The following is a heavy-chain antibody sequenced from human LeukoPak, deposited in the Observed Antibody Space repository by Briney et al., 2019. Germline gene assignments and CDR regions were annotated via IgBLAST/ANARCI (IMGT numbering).Heavy chain of an antibody. CDR1: GYTFTGYY. J-gene: IGHJ6*03. V-gene: IGHV1-2*02. CDR2: INPNSGGT. D-gene: IGHD2-15*01. Sequence: ASVKVSCKASGYTFTGYYMHWVRQAPGQGLEWMGWINPNSGGTNYAQKFQGRVTMTRDTSISTAYMELSRLRSDDTAVYYCARAGCSGPVGRGDTCYYYYYMDVWGKGTTVTVSS. CDR3: ARAGCSGPVGRGDTCYYYYYMDV.